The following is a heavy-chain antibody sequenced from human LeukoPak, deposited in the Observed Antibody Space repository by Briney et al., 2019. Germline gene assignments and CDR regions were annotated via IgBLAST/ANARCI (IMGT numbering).Heavy chain of an antibody. CDR1: GGSICSGGYS. Sequence: SETLSLTCAVSGGSICSGGYSWSWIRQPPGKGLEWIGYIYHSGSTYYNPSLKSRVTISVDRSKNQFSLKLSSVTAADTAVYYCARVDSSGYHFDYWGQGTLVTVSS. CDR2: IYHSGST. V-gene: IGHV4-30-2*01. CDR3: ARVDSSGYHFDY. J-gene: IGHJ4*02. D-gene: IGHD3-22*01.